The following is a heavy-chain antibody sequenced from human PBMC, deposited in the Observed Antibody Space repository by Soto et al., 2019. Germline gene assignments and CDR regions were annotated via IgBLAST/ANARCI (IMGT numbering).Heavy chain of an antibody. V-gene: IGHV4-59*01. Sequence: ASETLSLTCTVSGGSISSYYWSWIRQPPGKXLEWIGYIYYSGSTNYNPSLKSRVTISVDTSKNQFSLKLSSVTAADTAVYYCARDVVAARRGYYYYYGMDVWGQGTTVTVSS. J-gene: IGHJ6*02. CDR2: IYYSGST. CDR1: GGSISSYY. CDR3: ARDVVAARRGYYYYYGMDV. D-gene: IGHD6-6*01.